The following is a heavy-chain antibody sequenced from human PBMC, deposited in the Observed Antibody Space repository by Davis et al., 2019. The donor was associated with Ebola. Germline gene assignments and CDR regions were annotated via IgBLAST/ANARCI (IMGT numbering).Heavy chain of an antibody. CDR2: IYYSGST. Sequence: PGGSLRLSCTVSGGSISSYYWSWIRQPPGKGLEWIGYIYYSGSTNYNPSLKSRVTISVDTSKNQFSLKLSSVTAADTAVYYCARVLGRSTVAPTHFDYWGQGTLVTVSS. CDR3: ARVLGRSTVAPTHFDY. J-gene: IGHJ4*02. V-gene: IGHV4-59*12. CDR1: GGSISSYY. D-gene: IGHD6-19*01.